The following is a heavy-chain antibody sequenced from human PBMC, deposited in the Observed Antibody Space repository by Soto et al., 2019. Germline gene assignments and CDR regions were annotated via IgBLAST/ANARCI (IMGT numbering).Heavy chain of an antibody. CDR2: IRKKANSYTT. CDR3: SRYLLTTTVRYCEP. D-gene: IGHD2-21*01. J-gene: IGHJ5*02. CDR1: GFTFSDYY. V-gene: IGHV3-72*01. Sequence: VGSLRLSCASSGFTFSDYYMDWIRRSPGKGLEWVGRIRKKANSYTTEYAASVRGRFTISRDDSENSLSLQMNTLKTEDTAVYYCSRYLLTTTVRYCEPWGQGTSVIVS.